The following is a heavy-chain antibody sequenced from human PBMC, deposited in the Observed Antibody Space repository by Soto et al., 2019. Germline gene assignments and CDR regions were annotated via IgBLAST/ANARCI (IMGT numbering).Heavy chain of an antibody. CDR2: IKSKSAGGTT. J-gene: IGHJ4*02. CDR3: TTGWSSTDY. V-gene: IGHV3-15*01. CDR1: GFIFTDAW. Sequence: EGQLVESGGGLVKPGGSLRLSCAASGFIFTDAWMNWVRQAPGKGLEWVGRIKSKSAGGTTEYAAPVKGRFIISRDDSKNMLYLQMNSLKIDDTAVYYCTTGWSSTDYWGQGTLVTVSS. D-gene: IGHD6-13*01.